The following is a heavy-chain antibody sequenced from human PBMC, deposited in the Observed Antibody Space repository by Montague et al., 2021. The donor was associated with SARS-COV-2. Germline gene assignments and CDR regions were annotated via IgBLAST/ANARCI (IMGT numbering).Heavy chain of an antibody. J-gene: IGHJ4*02. D-gene: IGHD7-27*01. Sequence: PALVKPTQTLTLTCTFSGFSLISDGVGVGWIRQPPGKALEWLALIFWNDDKRYNSSLKNRLTVTKDTSKNQVVLTMTNMDPLDTGTYYCAHILLFSSLGDFDSGGQGTLVTVAS. CDR3: AHILLFSSLGDFDS. CDR1: GFSLISDGVG. CDR2: IFWNDDK. V-gene: IGHV2-5*01.